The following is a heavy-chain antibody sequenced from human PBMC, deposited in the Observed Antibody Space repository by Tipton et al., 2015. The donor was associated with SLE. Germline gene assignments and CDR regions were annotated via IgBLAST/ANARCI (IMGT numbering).Heavy chain of an antibody. D-gene: IGHD5-12*01. CDR3: ARGPPLALGGFDY. CDR1: SGSISGYY. Sequence: TLSLTCTVSSGSISGYYWSWIRQPPGKGMDWIGHIFHTGSTKYNPSLKSRVTISRDTSKNQFSLKLSSVTAADTAVYYCARGPPLALGGFDYWGQGTLVTVSS. CDR2: IFHTGST. J-gene: IGHJ4*02. V-gene: IGHV4-59*12.